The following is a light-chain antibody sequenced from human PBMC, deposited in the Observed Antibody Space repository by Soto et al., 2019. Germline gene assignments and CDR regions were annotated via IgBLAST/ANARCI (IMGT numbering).Light chain of an antibody. CDR1: SSNIGAGFD. J-gene: IGLJ2*01. Sequence: QSVLTTPPSVSVAPGQRLSIACAGTSSNIGAGFDVHLYHQLPGTAPKLLIYANDDPPSGVPDRFLGSTSGTSASLAITGLQAEDAADYYCQSYDNSLLAYVFGGGTK. CDR2: AND. CDR3: QSYDNSLLAYV. V-gene: IGLV1-40*01.